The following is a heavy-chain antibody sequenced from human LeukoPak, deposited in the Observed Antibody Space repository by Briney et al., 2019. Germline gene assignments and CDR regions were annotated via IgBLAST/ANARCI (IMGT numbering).Heavy chain of an antibody. V-gene: IGHV4-59*08. CDR2: IYYTGST. CDR1: GDSITSYY. J-gene: IGHJ4*02. Sequence: PSETLSLTCNVPGDSITSYYWNWIRQPPGKGLEWIGYIYYTGSTNSNPSLKSRLTISLDTSKKHFSLKLSSVTAADTAIYYCASSYFYDGNRYFDYWGQGALVTVSS. D-gene: IGHD3-22*01. CDR3: ASSYFYDGNRYFDY.